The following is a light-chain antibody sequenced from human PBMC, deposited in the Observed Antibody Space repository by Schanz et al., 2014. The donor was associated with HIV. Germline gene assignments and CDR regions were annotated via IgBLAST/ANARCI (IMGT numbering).Light chain of an antibody. J-gene: IGLJ2*01. Sequence: QSALTQPASVSGSPGQSITVSCTGTSSDVGSYIYVSWYQQHPGKAPKLMIYDVSNRPSGVSNRFSGSKSGNTASLTISGLQAEDEAVYYCSSYTSSSTLGVFGGGTKLTVL. CDR1: SSDVGSYIY. CDR2: DVS. V-gene: IGLV2-14*03. CDR3: SSYTSSSTLGV.